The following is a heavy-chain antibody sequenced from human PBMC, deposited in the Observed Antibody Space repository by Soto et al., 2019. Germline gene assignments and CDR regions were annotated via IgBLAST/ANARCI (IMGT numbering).Heavy chain of an antibody. D-gene: IGHD2-2*01. V-gene: IGHV4-59*08. CDR2: IYYSGST. Sequence: SETLSLTCTVSGGSISSYYWSWIRQPPGKGLEWIGYIYYSGSTNYNPSLKSRVTISVDTSKNQFSLKLSSVTAADTAVYYCARLGCSSTSCYELDYWGQGTLVTVS. J-gene: IGHJ4*02. CDR1: GGSISSYY. CDR3: ARLGCSSTSCYELDY.